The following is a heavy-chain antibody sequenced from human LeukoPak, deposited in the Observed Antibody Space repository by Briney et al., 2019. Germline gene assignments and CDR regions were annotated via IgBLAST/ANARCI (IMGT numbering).Heavy chain of an antibody. Sequence: GKSLRLSCAVSGFTFSSFPFHWVRQAPGKGLEWVAAISTDGSYKYHGDSVKGRFTISRDNPMNTLYLQMNGLRPDDTAVYYCARGRSRVGATQPFDYWGQGTLVTVSS. D-gene: IGHD1-26*01. CDR1: GFTFSSFP. J-gene: IGHJ4*02. CDR3: ARGRSRVGATQPFDY. V-gene: IGHV3-30*04. CDR2: ISTDGSYK.